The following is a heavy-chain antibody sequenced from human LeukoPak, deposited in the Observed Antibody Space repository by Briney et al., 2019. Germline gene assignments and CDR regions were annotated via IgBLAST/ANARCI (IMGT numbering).Heavy chain of an antibody. CDR2: IKQDGSEK. Sequence: GGSLRLSCAASGFTFSSYWMSWVRQAPGKGLEWVANIKQDGSEKYYVDSVKGRFTISRDNAKNSLYLQMNSLRAEDTAVYYCARDLRAMSWRGAFDIWGQGTMVTVSS. V-gene: IGHV3-7*04. CDR1: GFTFSSYW. J-gene: IGHJ3*02. CDR3: ARDLRAMSWRGAFDI. D-gene: IGHD2-2*01.